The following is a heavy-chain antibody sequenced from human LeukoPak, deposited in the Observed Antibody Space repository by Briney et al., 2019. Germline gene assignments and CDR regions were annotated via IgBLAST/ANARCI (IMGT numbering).Heavy chain of an antibody. CDR1: GFTFSSYA. CDR3: AKDLYDSSGYYPYYYYYGMDV. J-gene: IGHJ6*02. D-gene: IGHD3-22*01. Sequence: GGSLRLSCAASGFTFSSYAMSWVRQAPGKGLEWVSAISGSGGSTYYADSVKGRFTISRDNSKNTLYLQMNSLRAEDTAVYYCAKDLYDSSGYYPYYYYYGMDVWGQGTTVTVSS. V-gene: IGHV3-23*01. CDR2: ISGSGGST.